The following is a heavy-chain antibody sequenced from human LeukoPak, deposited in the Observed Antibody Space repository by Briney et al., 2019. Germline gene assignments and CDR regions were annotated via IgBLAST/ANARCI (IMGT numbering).Heavy chain of an antibody. CDR2: IKQDGSEK. Sequence: PGGSLRLSCAASGITLSVYWISGVRQAPGKGLEWVANIKQDGSEKYYRDSVQGRFTISRDNAKNSLYLQMNSLRAEDTAVYYCARSGSGYFDYWGQGSLVTVSS. V-gene: IGHV3-7*01. CDR1: GITLSVYW. CDR3: ARSGSGYFDY. J-gene: IGHJ4*02.